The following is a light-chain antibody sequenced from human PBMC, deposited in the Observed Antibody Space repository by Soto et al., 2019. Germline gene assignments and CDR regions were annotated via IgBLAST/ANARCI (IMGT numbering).Light chain of an antibody. J-gene: IGLJ2*01. CDR3: SSYTTNISPVV. CDR1: SGDIGGYNY. CDR2: EVT. V-gene: IGLV2-14*01. Sequence: SALTQPAFVSGSPGQSITISCTGTSGDIGGYNYVSWYQQHPGKAPKLLISEVTNRPSGVSNRFSGSKSGNTGSLTISGLQAEDAADYYCSSYTTNISPVVFGGGSKLTV.